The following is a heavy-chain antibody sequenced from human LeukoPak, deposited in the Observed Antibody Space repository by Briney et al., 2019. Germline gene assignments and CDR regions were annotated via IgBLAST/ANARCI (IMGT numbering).Heavy chain of an antibody. Sequence: ASVKVSCKASGYTFTSYGISWVRQATGQGLEWMGWISAYNGNTNYAQKLQGRVTMTTDTSTSTAYMELRSLSSDDTAVYYCAVGPLKVGGYSYGRYWGQGALVTVSS. CDR3: AVGPLKVGGYSYGRY. D-gene: IGHD5-18*01. V-gene: IGHV1-18*01. J-gene: IGHJ4*02. CDR2: ISAYNGNT. CDR1: GYTFTSYG.